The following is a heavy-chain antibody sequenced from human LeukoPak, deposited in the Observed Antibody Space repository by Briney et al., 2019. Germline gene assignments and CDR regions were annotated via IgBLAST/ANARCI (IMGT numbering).Heavy chain of an antibody. CDR3: ARERRTYYYDSSGYSTDY. Sequence: PGGSLRLSCAASGFTFSSYGMHWVRQAPGKGLEWVAFIRYDGSNKYYADSVKGRFTISRDNSKNTLYLQMNSLRAEDTAVYYCARERRTYYYDSSGYSTDYWGQGTLVTVSS. V-gene: IGHV3-30*02. J-gene: IGHJ4*02. D-gene: IGHD3-22*01. CDR1: GFTFSSYG. CDR2: IRYDGSNK.